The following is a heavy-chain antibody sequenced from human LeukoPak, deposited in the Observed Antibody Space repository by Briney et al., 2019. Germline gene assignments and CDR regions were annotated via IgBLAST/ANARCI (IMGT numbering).Heavy chain of an antibody. CDR3: AKVPMGYDFGRSYMDV. J-gene: IGHJ6*03. CDR2: ISGGGTI. Sequence: PGGSLRLSCAASGFTFSSYAMSWVRQAPGKGLEWVSTISGGGTIYYADSVKGRFTISRDNSKNTLYLQMNSLRAEDTAVYYCAKVPMGYDFGRSYMDVWGKGTTVTVSS. D-gene: IGHD3-3*01. CDR1: GFTFSSYA. V-gene: IGHV3-23*01.